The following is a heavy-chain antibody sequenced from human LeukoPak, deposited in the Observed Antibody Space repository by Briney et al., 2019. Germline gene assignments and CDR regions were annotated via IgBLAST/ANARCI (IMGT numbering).Heavy chain of an antibody. CDR1: GLTVSSNY. D-gene: IGHD3-10*01. V-gene: IGHV3-66*02. CDR3: ARAPLLWFGDHPGAFDI. J-gene: IGHJ3*02. CDR2: IYSGGST. Sequence: GSLRLSCAASGLTVSSNYMSWVRQAPGKGLEWVSVIYSGGSTYYADSVKGRFTISRDNSKNTLYLQMNSLRAEDTAVYYCARAPLLWFGDHPGAFDIWGQGTMVTVSS.